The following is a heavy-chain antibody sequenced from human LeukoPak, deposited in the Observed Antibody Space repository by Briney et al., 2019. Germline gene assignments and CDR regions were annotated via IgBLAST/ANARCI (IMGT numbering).Heavy chain of an antibody. V-gene: IGHV1-18*01. D-gene: IGHD6-19*01. CDR2: ISVYKGNT. CDR1: GYTFSNYG. Sequence: ASVKVSCKAPGYTFSNYGISWVRQAPGQALAWMGWISVYKGNTIYAQKVQGRLTMTVDTTTSTAYMELRRLRSDDTAVYYCARDLSGGVAGYFDYWGQGTLVTVSS. CDR3: ARDLSGGVAGYFDY. J-gene: IGHJ4*02.